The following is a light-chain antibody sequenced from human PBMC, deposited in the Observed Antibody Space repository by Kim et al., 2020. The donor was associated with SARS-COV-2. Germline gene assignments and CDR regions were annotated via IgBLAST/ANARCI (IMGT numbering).Light chain of an antibody. CDR3: CSYASSSTWV. J-gene: IGLJ2*01. CDR1: SSNVGNYYL. Sequence: GQSVTISCTGTSSNVGNYYLVSYYQHHPGNPPQLMIYEVNRRPSGFSRRFSGYKSGTTASRTIAGLPGEDEAYYYCCSYASSSTWVFGGGTQLTVL. V-gene: IGLV2-23*02. CDR2: EVN.